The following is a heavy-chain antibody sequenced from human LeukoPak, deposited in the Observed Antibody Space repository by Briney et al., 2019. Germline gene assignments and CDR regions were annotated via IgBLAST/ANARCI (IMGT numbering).Heavy chain of an antibody. Sequence: ASVKVSCKASGGTFSSYAISWVRQAPGQGLEWMGWISAYNGNTNYAQKLQGRVTMTTDTSTSTAYMELRSLRSDDTAVYYCARDYYDSSGYRGVDYWGQGTLVTVSS. J-gene: IGHJ4*02. D-gene: IGHD3-22*01. CDR2: ISAYNGNT. V-gene: IGHV1-18*01. CDR3: ARDYYDSSGYRGVDY. CDR1: GGTFSSYA.